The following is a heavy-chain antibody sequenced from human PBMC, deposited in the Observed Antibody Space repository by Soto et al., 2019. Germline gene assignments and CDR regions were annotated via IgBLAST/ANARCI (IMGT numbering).Heavy chain of an antibody. Sequence: PGWSLRLSCAASGFTFSSYWMHWVRQAPGKGLVWVSRINSDGSSTSYADSVKGRFTISRDNAKNTLYLQMNSLRAEDTAVYYCARAHVDKYYDFWSGYWSQYYYYGMDVWGQGTTVTVSS. V-gene: IGHV3-74*01. CDR1: GFTFSSYW. CDR2: INSDGSST. J-gene: IGHJ6*02. CDR3: ARAHVDKYYDFWSGYWSQYYYYGMDV. D-gene: IGHD3-3*01.